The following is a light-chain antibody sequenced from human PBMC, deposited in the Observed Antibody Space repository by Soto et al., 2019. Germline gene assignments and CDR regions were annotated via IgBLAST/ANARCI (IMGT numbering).Light chain of an antibody. CDR2: DVS. CDR3: SSSTRIVTMV. J-gene: IGLJ3*02. V-gene: IGLV2-14*01. CDR1: STDVGGYNY. Sequence: QSALPQPASVSGSPGQSITISCTGTSTDVGGYNYVSWYQQHPDKAPKLIMYDVSNRPSGVSNRFSGSKSGNTASLKISGLQAEEEDYYYCSSSTRIVTMVLGGGTKLTVL.